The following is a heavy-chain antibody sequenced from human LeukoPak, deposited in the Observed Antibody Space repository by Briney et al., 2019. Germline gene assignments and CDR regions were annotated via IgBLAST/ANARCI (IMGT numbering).Heavy chain of an antibody. V-gene: IGHV3-9*01. CDR1: GFTFDDYA. CDR3: ARDFKMAPPGY. D-gene: IGHD5-24*01. Sequence: GGSLRLSCAASGFTFDDYAMHWVRQAPGKGLEWVSGISWNSGSIGYADSVKGRFTISRDNAKNSLYLQMNSLRAEDTAVYYCARDFKMAPPGYWGRGTLVTVSS. J-gene: IGHJ4*02. CDR2: ISWNSGSI.